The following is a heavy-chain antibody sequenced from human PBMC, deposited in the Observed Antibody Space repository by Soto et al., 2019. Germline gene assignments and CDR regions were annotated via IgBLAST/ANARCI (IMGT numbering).Heavy chain of an antibody. D-gene: IGHD5-18*01. Sequence: GGSLRLSCAASGFTFSSYWMHWVRQAPGKGLVWVSRINSDGNITSYADSVKGRFTISRDNAKNTLYLQMNSLRAEDTAVYYCVRDKQVLRYIGRASQYYYGMDVWGQGTTATVSS. CDR3: VRDKQVLRYIGRASQYYYGMDV. CDR2: INSDGNIT. CDR1: GFTFSSYW. V-gene: IGHV3-74*01. J-gene: IGHJ6*02.